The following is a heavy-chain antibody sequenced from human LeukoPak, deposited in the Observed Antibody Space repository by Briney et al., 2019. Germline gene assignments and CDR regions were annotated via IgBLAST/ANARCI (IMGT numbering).Heavy chain of an antibody. CDR1: GYTLTELS. CDR3: ATGRIAVAWVPPDY. Sequence: ASVKVSCKVSGYTLTELSMHWVRQAPGKGLEWMGGFDPEDGETIYAQKFQGRVTMTEDTSTDTAYMELSSLGSEDTAVYYCATGRIAVAWVPPDYWGQGTLVTVSS. V-gene: IGHV1-24*01. CDR2: FDPEDGET. D-gene: IGHD6-19*01. J-gene: IGHJ4*02.